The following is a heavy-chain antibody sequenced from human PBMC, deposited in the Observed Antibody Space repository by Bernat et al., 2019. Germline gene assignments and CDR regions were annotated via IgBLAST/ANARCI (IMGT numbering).Heavy chain of an antibody. CDR3: ARTRAMVQGGPYYWYFDL. D-gene: IGHD3-10*01. CDR1: GFTFSSYD. CDR2: IGTAGDT. Sequence: EVQLVESGGGLVQPGGSLRLSCAASGFTFSSYDMHWVRQATGKGLEWVSAIGTAGDTYYPGSVKGRFTISRENAKNSLYLQMNSLRAGDTAVYYCARTRAMVQGGPYYWYFDLWGRGTLVTVSS. V-gene: IGHV3-13*04. J-gene: IGHJ2*01.